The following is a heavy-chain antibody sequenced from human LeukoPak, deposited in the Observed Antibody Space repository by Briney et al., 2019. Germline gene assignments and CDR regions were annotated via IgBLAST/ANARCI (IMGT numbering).Heavy chain of an antibody. J-gene: IGHJ4*02. CDR1: GFTFSSYA. CDR3: ARDMPFGVY. D-gene: IGHD3-16*01. Sequence: GGSLRLSCAASGFTFSSYAMSWVRQAPGKGLEWVSGISGSGDNTYYADSVKGRFTISRDNSKNTLYVQVNSLGTEDTAVYYCARDMPFGVYWGQGTLVTVSS. CDR2: ISGSGDNT. V-gene: IGHV3-23*01.